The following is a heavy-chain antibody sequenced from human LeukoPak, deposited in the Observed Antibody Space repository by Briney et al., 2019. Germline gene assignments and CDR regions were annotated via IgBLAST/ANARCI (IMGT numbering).Heavy chain of an antibody. CDR3: ARGRRRWLVREPYYFDY. J-gene: IGHJ4*02. CDR2: INPNSGGT. Sequence: GASVKVSCKASGYTFTGYYIHWVRQAPGQGLEWMGWINPNSGGTNYAQKFQGRVTMTRDTSISTAYMELSRLRSDDTAVYYCARGRRRWLVREPYYFDYWGQGTLVTVSS. CDR1: GYTFTGYY. D-gene: IGHD6-19*01. V-gene: IGHV1-2*02.